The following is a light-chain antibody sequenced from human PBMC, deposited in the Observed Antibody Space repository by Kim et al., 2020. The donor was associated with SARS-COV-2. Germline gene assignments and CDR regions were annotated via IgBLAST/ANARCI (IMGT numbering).Light chain of an antibody. J-gene: IGLJ1*01. Sequence: VTISCPGNSSNIGAGYAVHWYQQLPATAPKLLIYANSNRPSGVPDRFSGSKSGTSASLVITGLQAEDEADYYCQSFDSSLSGYVFGPGTKVTVL. CDR3: QSFDSSLSGYV. V-gene: IGLV1-40*01. CDR2: ANS. CDR1: SSNIGAGYA.